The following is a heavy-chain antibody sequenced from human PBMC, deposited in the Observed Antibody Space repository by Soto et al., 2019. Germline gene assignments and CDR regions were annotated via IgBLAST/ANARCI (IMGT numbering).Heavy chain of an antibody. Sequence: QVQLVQSGAEVKKPGASVKVSCKASGYTFTGYYMHWVRQAPGQGLEWMGWINPNSGGTNYAQKFQGRVTMTRDTSISTAYMELSRLRSDDTAVYYCARVRITMVRGNYYYGMDVWGQGTTVTVSS. J-gene: IGHJ6*02. CDR1: GYTFTGYY. D-gene: IGHD3-10*01. V-gene: IGHV1-2*02. CDR3: ARVRITMVRGNYYYGMDV. CDR2: INPNSGGT.